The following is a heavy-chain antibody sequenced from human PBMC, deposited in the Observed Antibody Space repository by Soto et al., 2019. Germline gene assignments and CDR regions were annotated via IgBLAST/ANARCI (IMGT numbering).Heavy chain of an antibody. V-gene: IGHV4-30-2*01. CDR2: IYHSGST. CDR3: ARGGVGATTFDY. D-gene: IGHD1-26*01. CDR1: GGSISSGGYS. Sequence: QLQLQESGSGLVKPSQTLSLTCAVSGGSISSGGYSWSWIRQPPGKGLEWIGYIYHSGSTYYNPSRQRRVTISVDRSKTQCSLKLSAVTAADTAVYYCARGGVGATTFDYWGQGTLVTVSS. J-gene: IGHJ4*02.